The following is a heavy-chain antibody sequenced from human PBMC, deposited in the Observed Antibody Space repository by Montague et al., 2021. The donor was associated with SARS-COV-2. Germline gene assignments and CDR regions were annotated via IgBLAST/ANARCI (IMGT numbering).Heavy chain of an antibody. V-gene: IGHV4-34*01. Sequence: SETLSLTCAVSGGSFNGFYWHWIRQPPGKGLEWLGEIGEINNGRXANXKPSLKSRVTISLDPSKNQFYLRLTSLTAADTAVYFCARGLMRFAVVDAAPRNAFDVWGQGTRVTVSS. CDR1: GGSFNGFY. CDR3: ARGLMRFAVVDAAPRNAFDV. CDR2: IGEINNGRXA. J-gene: IGHJ3*01. D-gene: IGHD2-15*01.